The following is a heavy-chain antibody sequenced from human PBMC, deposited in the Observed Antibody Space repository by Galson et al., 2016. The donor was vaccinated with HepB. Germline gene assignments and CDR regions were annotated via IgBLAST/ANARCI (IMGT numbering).Heavy chain of an antibody. D-gene: IGHD1-1*01. CDR2: IHHRGRT. CDR1: GGSISSTNY. J-gene: IGHJ4*02. Sequence: LSLTCAVSGGSISSTNYWSWVRQPPGKGLEWIGEIHHRGRTNYNPSLKSRVTISLDKSKNQFSLKLTSVTAADTAVFYCARGGNWQFDYWGQGSLVSVSS. CDR3: ARGGNWQFDY. V-gene: IGHV4-4*02.